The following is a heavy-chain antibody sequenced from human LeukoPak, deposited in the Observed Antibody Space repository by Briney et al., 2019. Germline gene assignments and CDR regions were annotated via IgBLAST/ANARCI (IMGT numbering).Heavy chain of an antibody. V-gene: IGHV3-48*01. CDR1: GFTFSSYS. Sequence: GGSLRLSCAASGFTFSSYSMNWVRQAPGKGLEWVSYISSSSSTIYYADSVKGRFTISRDNAKNSLYLQMNSLRAEDTAVYYCARVPNSSSSNFDYWGQGTLVTVSS. CDR2: ISSSSSTI. D-gene: IGHD6-6*01. CDR3: ARVPNSSSSNFDY. J-gene: IGHJ4*02.